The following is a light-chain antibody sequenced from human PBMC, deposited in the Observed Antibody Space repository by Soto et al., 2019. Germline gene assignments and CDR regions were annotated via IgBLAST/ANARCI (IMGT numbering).Light chain of an antibody. J-gene: IGLJ1*01. CDR3: QSYDTSLRGSV. V-gene: IGLV1-40*01. CDR2: ADS. Sequence: QSVLTQPPSVSGAPGQRVTFSCTGGSSNIGSRYNVHWYQHRPGTAPKLLIYADSHRPSGVPDRFSGSKSGTSASLAITGLQAEDEAEYYCQSYDTSLRGSVFGTGTKVTVL. CDR1: SSNIGSRYN.